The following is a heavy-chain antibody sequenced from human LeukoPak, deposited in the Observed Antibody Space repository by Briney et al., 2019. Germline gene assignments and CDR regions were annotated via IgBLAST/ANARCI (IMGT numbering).Heavy chain of an antibody. CDR1: GGSFSGYY. CDR2: INHSGST. V-gene: IGHV4-34*01. J-gene: IGHJ4*02. CDR3: ARAGNYDSSGYYGYYFDY. D-gene: IGHD3-22*01. Sequence: SETLSLTCAVYGGSFSGYYWSWIRQPPGKGLEGIGEINHSGSTNYNPSLKSRVTISVDTSKNQFSLKLSSVTAADTAVYYCARAGNYDSSGYYGYYFDYWGQGTLVTVSS.